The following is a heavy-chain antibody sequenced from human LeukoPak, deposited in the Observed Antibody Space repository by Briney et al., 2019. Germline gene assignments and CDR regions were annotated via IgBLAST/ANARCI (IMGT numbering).Heavy chain of an antibody. CDR2: IIPIFGTA. CDR3: ARYGRGGYYYDSSGYGPLDY. Sequence: ASVKVSCKASGGTFSSYAISWVRQAPGQGLEWMGGIIPIFGTANYAQKFQGRVTITTDVSTSTAYMELSSLRSEDTAVYYCARYGRGGYYYDSSGYGPLDYWGQGTLVTVSS. CDR1: GGTFSSYA. J-gene: IGHJ4*02. V-gene: IGHV1-69*05. D-gene: IGHD3-22*01.